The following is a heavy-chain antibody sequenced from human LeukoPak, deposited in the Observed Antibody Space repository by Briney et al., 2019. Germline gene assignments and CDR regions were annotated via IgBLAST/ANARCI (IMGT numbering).Heavy chain of an antibody. CDR1: RFNFVNYD. J-gene: IGHJ4*02. CDR2: IQYDGSKT. Sequence: GESLRLSCAASRFNFVNYDMHWVRQAPGKGLEWVGFIQYDGSKTQYVDSVKGRFTVSGDNRKNTVSLQMNSLRPEDTAIYYCANKVFPWGQGTLVIVSS. CDR3: ANKVFP. D-gene: IGHD5/OR15-5a*01. V-gene: IGHV3-30*02.